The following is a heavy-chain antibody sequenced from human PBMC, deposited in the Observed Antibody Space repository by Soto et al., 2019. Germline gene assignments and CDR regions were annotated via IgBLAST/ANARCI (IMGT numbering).Heavy chain of an antibody. CDR2: INHSGST. CDR1: GGSFSGYY. V-gene: IGHV4-34*01. CDR3: ARGRSTYYDYIWGSYRFGLDY. D-gene: IGHD3-16*02. Sequence: SDTLSLTCAVYGGSFSGYYWSWIRQPPGKGLEWIGEINHSGSTNYNPSLKSRVTISVDTSKNQFSLKLSSVTAADTAVYYCARGRSTYYDYIWGSYRFGLDYWGQGTLVTVSS. J-gene: IGHJ4*02.